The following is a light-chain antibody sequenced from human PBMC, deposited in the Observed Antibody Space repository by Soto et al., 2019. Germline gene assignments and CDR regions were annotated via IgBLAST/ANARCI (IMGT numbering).Light chain of an antibody. V-gene: IGKV1-5*01. CDR1: QNVNDY. Sequence: DIQMTQTPSTLSASVGDRVTINCRASQNVNDYLAWYQQKPGNSPKVLIYDASTLESGVPSRFSGSGSGTEFTLTISGLQADDFATYYCQQYSSPRTFGQGTKVEVK. CDR2: DAS. CDR3: QQYSSPRT. J-gene: IGKJ1*01.